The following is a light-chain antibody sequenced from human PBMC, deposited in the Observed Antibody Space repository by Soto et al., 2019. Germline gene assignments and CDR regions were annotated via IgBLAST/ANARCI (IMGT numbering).Light chain of an antibody. CDR3: AAWDASLNGVI. V-gene: IGLV1-44*01. CDR1: SSNIGTYT. Sequence: QSVLTQPPSASGTPGQRVTISCSGSSSNIGTYTVNWYQQVPGTAPKLLIYSNNQRPSGVPDRFSGSKSGTSASLAISGLQSGDEADYYCAAWDASLNGVIFGGGTKLTVL. CDR2: SNN. J-gene: IGLJ2*01.